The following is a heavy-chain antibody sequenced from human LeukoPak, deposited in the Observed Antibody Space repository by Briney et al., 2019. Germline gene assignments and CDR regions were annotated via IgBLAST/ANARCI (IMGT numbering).Heavy chain of an antibody. Sequence: ASVKVSCKASGGTFSNYVISWVRQAPGQGLEWMGGIIPVFGSATYAQRFQDKVTITADESTNTAYMELSSLTSDDTALYYCARNERYGETRPYHFDYWGQGTLVTVSS. D-gene: IGHD4-17*01. CDR3: ARNERYGETRPYHFDY. CDR2: IIPVFGSA. CDR1: GGTFSNYV. J-gene: IGHJ4*02. V-gene: IGHV1-69*13.